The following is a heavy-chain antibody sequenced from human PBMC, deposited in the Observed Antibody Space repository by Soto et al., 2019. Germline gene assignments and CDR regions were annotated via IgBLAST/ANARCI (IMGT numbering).Heavy chain of an antibody. Sequence: SETLSLTCSVSGGSISDNNYHWAWIRQPPGKGLELVATISYNGVPNYNPSLRSRVSIFADAPSARFSLTLDSVTASDTALYFCAGQLRRMAVSGATVMYWFFYWGHGILGIVSA. CDR1: GGSISDNNYH. CDR2: ISYNGVP. J-gene: IGHJ4*03. V-gene: IGHV4-39*01. D-gene: IGHD3-22*01. CDR3: AGQLRRMAVSGATVMYWFFY.